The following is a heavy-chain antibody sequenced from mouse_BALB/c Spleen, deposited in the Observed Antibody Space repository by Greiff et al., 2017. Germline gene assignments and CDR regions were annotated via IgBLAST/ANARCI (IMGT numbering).Heavy chain of an antibody. CDR3: ARRLWSYYAMDY. V-gene: IGHV3-2*02. CDR1: GYSITSDYA. J-gene: IGHJ4*01. CDR2: ISYSGST. Sequence: VQLKESGPGLVKPSQSLSLTCTVTGYSITSDYAWNWIRQFPGNKLEWMGYISYSGSTSYNPSLKSRISITRDTSKNQFFLQLNSVTTEDTATYYCARRLWSYYAMDYWGQGTSVTVSS. D-gene: IGHD1-1*02.